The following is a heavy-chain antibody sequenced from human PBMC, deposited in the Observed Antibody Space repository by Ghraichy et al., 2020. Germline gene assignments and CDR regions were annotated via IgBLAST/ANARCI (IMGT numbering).Heavy chain of an antibody. D-gene: IGHD3-22*01. CDR1: GFTFSSYA. Sequence: GESLNISCAASGFTFSSYAMSLVRQAPGKGLEWVSAISGSGGSTYYADSVKGRFTISRDNSKNTLYLQMNSLRAEDTAVYYCAKDDLGYYYDSSRDWGQGTLVTVSS. V-gene: IGHV3-23*01. CDR2: ISGSGGST. CDR3: AKDDLGYYYDSSRD. J-gene: IGHJ4*02.